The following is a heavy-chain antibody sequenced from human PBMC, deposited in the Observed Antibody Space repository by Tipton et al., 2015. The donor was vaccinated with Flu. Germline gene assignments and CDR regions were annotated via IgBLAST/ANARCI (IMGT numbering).Heavy chain of an antibody. CDR1: GVSITTYY. CDR2: FYYNTTT. D-gene: IGHD1-26*01. J-gene: IGHJ3*02. V-gene: IGHV4-59*01. CDR3: ARDGMHAFDI. Sequence: LRLSCTVSGVSITTYYWSWIRQPPGKGLEWIAYFYYNTTTNYNPSLKSRVTISVYTSKNQFSLKLSSVTAADTAVYYCARDGMHAFDIWGQGTMVSVSS.